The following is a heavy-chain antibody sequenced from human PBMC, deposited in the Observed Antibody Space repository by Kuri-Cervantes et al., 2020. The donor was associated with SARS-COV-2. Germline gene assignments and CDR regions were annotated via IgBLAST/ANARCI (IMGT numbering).Heavy chain of an antibody. CDR2: MNPNNGNA. CDR3: ETEEGYAPRSPSTD. Sequence: ASVKVSCKASGYTFTDYDINWVRQTPGEGLEWMGWMNPNNGNAGYAQKFQGRVTMTSDTSISTAYRGLSSLGSDDTPVYYCETEEGYAPRSPSTDWGQGTLVTVSS. CDR1: GYTFTDYD. V-gene: IGHV1-8*02. D-gene: IGHD3-16*01. J-gene: IGHJ4*02.